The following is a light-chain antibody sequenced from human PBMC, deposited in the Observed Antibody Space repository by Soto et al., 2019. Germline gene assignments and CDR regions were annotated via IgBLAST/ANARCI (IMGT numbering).Light chain of an antibody. Sequence: QSVLTQPASMSGSPGQSITISCTGTSSDVGGYNYVSWYQQHPGKAPKLMIYEVSNRPSGVSNRFSGSKSGNTASLTISGLQAEDEADSYCSSYTSSSTLGVFGGGTNVTVL. V-gene: IGLV2-14*01. J-gene: IGLJ2*01. CDR2: EVS. CDR3: SSYTSSSTLGV. CDR1: SSDVGGYNY.